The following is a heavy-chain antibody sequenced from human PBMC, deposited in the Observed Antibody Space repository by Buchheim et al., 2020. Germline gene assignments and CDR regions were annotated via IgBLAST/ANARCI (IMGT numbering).Heavy chain of an antibody. D-gene: IGHD5-18*01. Sequence: EVQLLESGGGLVQPGRSLRLSCTASGFTFGDYAMSWVRQAPGKGLEWVGFIRSKAYGGTTEYAASVKGRFTISRDDSKSIAYLQMNSLKTEDTAVYYCTRKWIQLWCFDYWGQGTL. J-gene: IGHJ4*02. CDR1: GFTFGDYA. CDR3: TRKWIQLWCFDY. CDR2: IRSKAYGGTT. V-gene: IGHV3-49*04.